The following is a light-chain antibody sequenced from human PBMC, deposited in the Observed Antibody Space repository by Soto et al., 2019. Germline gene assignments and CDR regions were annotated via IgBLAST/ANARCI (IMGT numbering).Light chain of an antibody. V-gene: IGKV3-11*01. CDR2: DAS. J-gene: IGKJ5*01. CDR1: QSVSSY. Sequence: EIVMTQSPATLSVSPGERATLSCRASQSVSSYLAWYQQKPGQAPRLLIYDASKRATGIPARFSGSGSGTDFTLTISSLEPEDFAVYYCQHRSNWPITLGQGTRLEIK. CDR3: QHRSNWPIT.